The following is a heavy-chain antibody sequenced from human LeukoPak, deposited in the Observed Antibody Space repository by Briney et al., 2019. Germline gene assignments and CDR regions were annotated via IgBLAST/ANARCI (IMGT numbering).Heavy chain of an antibody. CDR3: ARDRFGAYCGGDCYPYYYGMDV. D-gene: IGHD2-21*02. Sequence: GGSLRLSCAASGFTFSSYSMNWVRQALGKGLEWVSSISSSSSYIYYADSVKGRFTISRDNAKNSLYLQMNSLRAEDTAVYYCARDRFGAYCGGDCYPYYYGMDVWGQGTTVTVSS. CDR2: ISSSSSYI. J-gene: IGHJ6*02. V-gene: IGHV3-21*01. CDR1: GFTFSSYS.